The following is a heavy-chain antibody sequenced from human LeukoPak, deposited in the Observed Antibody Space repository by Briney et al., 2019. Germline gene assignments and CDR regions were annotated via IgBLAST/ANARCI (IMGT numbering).Heavy chain of an antibody. CDR2: IEEDGSEK. Sequence: GGSLRLSCAASGFTFSNYWMSWVRQAPGKGLEWVANIEEDGSEKFYLASVKGRFTISRDNAKNSLYLQMNSLRAEDTAVYYCARVGTSREFTYWGQGTLVTVSS. D-gene: IGHD3-10*01. CDR3: ARVGTSREFTY. CDR1: GFTFSNYW. J-gene: IGHJ4*02. V-gene: IGHV3-7*01.